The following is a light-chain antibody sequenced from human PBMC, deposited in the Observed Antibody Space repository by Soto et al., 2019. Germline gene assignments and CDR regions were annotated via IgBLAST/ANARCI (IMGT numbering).Light chain of an antibody. CDR1: QSVGRN. CDR2: GAS. CDR3: QQYNKWPYT. V-gene: IGKV3-15*01. J-gene: IGKJ2*01. Sequence: DIVMTQSPATLSVSPGETAALSCRAGQSVGRNFAWYQQKPGQAPRLLIYGASTRATDIPARFRGSGSGTEFTLTISSLQSEDFAISYCQQYNKWPYTFGQGTKLEIK.